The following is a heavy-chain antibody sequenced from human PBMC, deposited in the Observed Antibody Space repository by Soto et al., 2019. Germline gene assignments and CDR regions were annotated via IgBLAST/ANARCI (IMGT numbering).Heavy chain of an antibody. V-gene: IGHV3-11*06. D-gene: IGHD3-22*01. J-gene: IGHJ3*02. CDR3: ARDRPRYYDSSGYYDAFDI. Sequence: PGGSLRLSCAASGFTFSDYYMSWIRQAPGKGLEWVSYISSSSSYRNYADSVKGRFTISRDNAKNSLYLQMNSMRAEDTAVYYCARDRPRYYDSSGYYDAFDIWGQGTMVTVSS. CDR1: GFTFSDYY. CDR2: ISSSSSYR.